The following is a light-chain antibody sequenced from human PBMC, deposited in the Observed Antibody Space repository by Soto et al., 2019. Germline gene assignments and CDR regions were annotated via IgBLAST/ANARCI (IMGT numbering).Light chain of an antibody. J-gene: IGKJ5*01. CDR3: HQLNSYPHT. CDR1: QSISSS. V-gene: IGKV1-9*01. Sequence: DIQMTQSPSSLSASVGDRVTITCRASQSISSSLAWYQQKPGNAPKLLIYAASTLESGVPSRFGGSGSGTDFTLTISSLQPEDFATYYCHQLNSYPHTFGQGTRWRL. CDR2: AAS.